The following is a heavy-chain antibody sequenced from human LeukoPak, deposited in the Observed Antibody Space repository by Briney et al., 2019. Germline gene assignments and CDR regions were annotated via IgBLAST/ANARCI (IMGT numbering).Heavy chain of an antibody. CDR3: AKDQRVLWFGELFWFDP. J-gene: IGHJ5*02. D-gene: IGHD3-10*01. V-gene: IGHV3-33*06. Sequence: GRSLRLSCAASGFTFSSYGMHWVRQAPGKGLEWGAVIWYDGSNKYYADSVKGRFTISRDNSKKTLYLQMNSLRAEDTAVYYCAKDQRVLWFGELFWFDPWGQGTLVTVSS. CDR1: GFTFSSYG. CDR2: IWYDGSNK.